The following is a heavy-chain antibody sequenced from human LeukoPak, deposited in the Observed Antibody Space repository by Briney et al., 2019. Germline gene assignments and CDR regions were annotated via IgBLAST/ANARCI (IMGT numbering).Heavy chain of an antibody. Sequence: ASVKVSCKTSGYTFTSYYIHWVRQAPGQGLEWMGIINPSSGATNYAQKFQGRVTMTEDTSTDTAYMELSSLRSEDTAVYYCATGGGTMTTVFWGQGTLVTVSS. J-gene: IGHJ4*02. CDR3: ATGGGTMTTVF. D-gene: IGHD4-17*01. V-gene: IGHV1-46*01. CDR1: GYTFTSYY. CDR2: INPSSGAT.